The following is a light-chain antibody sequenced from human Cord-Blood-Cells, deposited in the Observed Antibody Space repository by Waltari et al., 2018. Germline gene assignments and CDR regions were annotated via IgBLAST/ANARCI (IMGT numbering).Light chain of an antibody. CDR2: DVS. J-gene: IGLJ1*01. Sequence: QSALTLPASVSGSPGQSITISCTGTSTDAGGYNYVYWYQQNPGKAPNIMIYDVSNRPSGLSNRFSGSKSGNTASLTISGLQAEDEADYYCSSYTSSSTYVFGTGTKVTVL. V-gene: IGLV2-14*01. CDR3: SSYTSSSTYV. CDR1: STDAGGYNY.